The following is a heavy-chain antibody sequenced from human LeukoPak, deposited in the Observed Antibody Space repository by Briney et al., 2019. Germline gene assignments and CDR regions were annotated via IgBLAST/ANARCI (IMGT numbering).Heavy chain of an antibody. CDR1: GFTFSNYA. J-gene: IGHJ4*02. Sequence: QPGGSLRLSCAASGFTFSNYAMSWVRQAPGKGLEWVSGISGSGLTTYYADSVKGRLTISRDNSKNTLYLQVNSLRAEDTAIYYCAKDRRYDSSGYSGLDYWGQGTLVTVSS. CDR3: AKDRRYDSSGYSGLDY. D-gene: IGHD3-22*01. CDR2: ISGSGLTT. V-gene: IGHV3-23*01.